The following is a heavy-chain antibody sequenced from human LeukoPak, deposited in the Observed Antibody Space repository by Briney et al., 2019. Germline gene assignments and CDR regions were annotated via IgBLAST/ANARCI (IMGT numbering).Heavy chain of an antibody. CDR1: GYTFTGYC. CDR3: AREFRYDSSGYYPSGYFDY. D-gene: IGHD3-22*01. J-gene: IGHJ4*02. Sequence: GASVKLSCKASGYTFTGYCMHWVRQAPGQGLEWMRWINPNSGGTNYAQKFQGRVTMTRDTSISTAYMELSRLRSDDTAVYYCAREFRYDSSGYYPSGYFDYWGQGTLVTVAS. V-gene: IGHV1-2*02. CDR2: INPNSGGT.